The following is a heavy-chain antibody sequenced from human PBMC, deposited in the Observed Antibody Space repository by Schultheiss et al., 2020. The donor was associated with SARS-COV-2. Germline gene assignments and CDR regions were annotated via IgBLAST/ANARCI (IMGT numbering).Heavy chain of an antibody. D-gene: IGHD3-10*01. Sequence: SETLSLTCTVSGGSITSHYWSWIRQPPGKGLEWIGYIYSSGVTKYNPSLKSRVTISVATTKNQFSLKLSSVTAAETAVYYCARDLGESGGYWGQGTLVTVSS. CDR3: ARDLGESGGY. CDR2: IYSSGVT. CDR1: GGSITSHY. V-gene: IGHV4-59*11. J-gene: IGHJ4*02.